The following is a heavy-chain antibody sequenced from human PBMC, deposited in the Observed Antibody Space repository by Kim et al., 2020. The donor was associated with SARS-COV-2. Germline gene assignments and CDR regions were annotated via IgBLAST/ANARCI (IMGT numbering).Heavy chain of an antibody. Sequence: QGRVTMPRDTSTSTVYMELSSLRAEDTAVYYCARDRITIFGVVTLPNWFDTWGQGTLVTVSS. D-gene: IGHD3-3*01. J-gene: IGHJ5*02. CDR3: ARDRITIFGVVTLPNWFDT. V-gene: IGHV1-46*01.